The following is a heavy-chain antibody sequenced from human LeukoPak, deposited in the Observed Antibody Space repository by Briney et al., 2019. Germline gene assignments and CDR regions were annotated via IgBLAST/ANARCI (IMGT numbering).Heavy chain of an antibody. Sequence: PGGSLRLSCTTSGFTFSIYGMHWVRQAPGKGLEWVAFIRYDNTNKYYADSVKGRFTISRDNSKNTLYLQMNSLRAEDTAVYYCASLEGSWYGRYFDYWGQGTLVTVSS. V-gene: IGHV3-30*02. D-gene: IGHD6-13*01. J-gene: IGHJ4*02. CDR1: GFTFSIYG. CDR2: IRYDNTNK. CDR3: ASLEGSWYGRYFDY.